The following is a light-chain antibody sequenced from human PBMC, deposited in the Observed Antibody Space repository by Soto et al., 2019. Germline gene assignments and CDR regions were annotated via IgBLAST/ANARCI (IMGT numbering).Light chain of an antibody. J-gene: IGKJ4*01. CDR3: QQANSVPLT. CDR1: RGISSW. V-gene: IGKV1-12*01. Sequence: DIQMTQSPSSVSASVGDRVTITCRASRGISSWLAWYQQKPGKAPKLLIYDASSLQSGVPSRFSGSGSGTEFTLTISSLQPEDSATYYCQQANSVPLTFGGGTKVEIK. CDR2: DAS.